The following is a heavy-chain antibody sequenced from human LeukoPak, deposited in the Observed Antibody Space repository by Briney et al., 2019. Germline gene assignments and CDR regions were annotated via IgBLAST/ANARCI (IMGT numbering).Heavy chain of an antibody. J-gene: IGHJ3*02. V-gene: IGHV3-21*06. Sequence: GGSLRLSCAASGFTFSSYSVNWVRQAPGKGLEWVSSISERSSYIYYADSMKGRFTISRDNAKNLLYLQMNNLRAEDTAVYYCARSTRRQNDAFDIWGQGTVVTVSS. CDR2: ISERSSYI. CDR3: ARSTRRQNDAFDI. CDR1: GFTFSSYS.